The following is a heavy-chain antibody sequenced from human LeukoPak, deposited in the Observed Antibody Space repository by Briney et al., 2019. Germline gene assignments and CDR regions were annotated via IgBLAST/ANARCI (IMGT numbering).Heavy chain of an antibody. CDR3: ARDLEESVDCSGGSCYPV. J-gene: IGHJ4*02. V-gene: IGHV4-4*02. Sequence: PSETLSLTCAVSGGSISSSNWWSWVRQPPGKGLEWIGEIYHSGSTNYNPSLKSRVTISVDKSKNQFSLKLSSVTAADTAVYYCARDLEESVDCSGGSCYPVRGQGTLVTVSS. CDR1: GGSISSSNW. CDR2: IYHSGST. D-gene: IGHD2-15*01.